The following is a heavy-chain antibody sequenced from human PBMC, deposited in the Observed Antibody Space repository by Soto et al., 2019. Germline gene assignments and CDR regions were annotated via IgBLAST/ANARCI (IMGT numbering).Heavy chain of an antibody. CDR1: GFAFTHVW. V-gene: IGHV3-15*01. J-gene: IGHJ3*02. CDR3: AADRYCSSNTCPGAFDI. D-gene: IGHD2-2*01. CDR2: IKRKIDGETT. Sequence: VQLLESGGDLAEPGGSLRLSCAASGFAFTHVWMTWVRQAPGRGLEWVGRIKRKIDGETTNYAAPVKGRFTISRDDSKNTLYLQMNSLKTDGSAGYYCAADRYCSSNTCPGAFDIWGQGTTV.